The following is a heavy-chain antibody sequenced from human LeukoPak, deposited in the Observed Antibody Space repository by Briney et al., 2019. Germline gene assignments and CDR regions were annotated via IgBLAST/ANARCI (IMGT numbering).Heavy chain of an antibody. Sequence: GGSLRLSCAASGFTFSSYWMSWVRQAPGKGLEWVANIKQDGSEKYYVDSVKGRFTISRDNAKNSLYLQMNSLRAEDTAVYYCARNVGPYYYYMDVWGKGTTVTISS. V-gene: IGHV3-7*03. D-gene: IGHD1-26*01. CDR1: GFTFSSYW. CDR3: ARNVGPYYYYMDV. CDR2: IKQDGSEK. J-gene: IGHJ6*03.